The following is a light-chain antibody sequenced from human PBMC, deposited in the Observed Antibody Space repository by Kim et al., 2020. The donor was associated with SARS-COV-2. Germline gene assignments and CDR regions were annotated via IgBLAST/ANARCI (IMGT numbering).Light chain of an antibody. CDR3: QQYETWPPYT. CDR2: GAS. V-gene: IGKV3-15*01. J-gene: IGKJ2*01. CDR1: QNVKTN. Sequence: EIVMTQSPATLSVSPGEGVTLSCKASQNVKTNLAWHQHKTGQGPRLLIYGASTRAPGIPARFSGSGSGTEFTLTISSLQSQDFAVYYCQQYETWPPYTFGQETKLEIK.